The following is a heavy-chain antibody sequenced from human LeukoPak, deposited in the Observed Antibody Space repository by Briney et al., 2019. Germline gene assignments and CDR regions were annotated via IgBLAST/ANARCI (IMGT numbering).Heavy chain of an antibody. Sequence: SETLSLTCAVYGGSFSGYYWSWIRQPPGKGLEWIGEINHSGSTNYNPSLKSRVTISVDTSKNQFFLKLSSVTAADTAVYYCAREAQTSSSSQYYYYYYYMDVWGKGTTVTVSS. D-gene: IGHD6-6*01. CDR1: GGSFSGYY. V-gene: IGHV4-34*01. CDR2: INHSGST. J-gene: IGHJ6*03. CDR3: AREAQTSSSSQYYYYYYYMDV.